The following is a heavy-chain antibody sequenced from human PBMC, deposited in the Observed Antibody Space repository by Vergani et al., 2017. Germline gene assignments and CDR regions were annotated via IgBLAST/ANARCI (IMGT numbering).Heavy chain of an antibody. D-gene: IGHD2-21*02. CDR2: ISGSGGST. J-gene: IGHJ6*02. V-gene: IGHV3-23*04. CDR1: GFTFSDYY. CDR3: ARSGISGGDCPGVIYYYYGMDV. Sequence: VQLVESGGGLVKPGGSLRLSCAASGFTFSDYYMNWVRQAPGKGLEWVSAISGSGGSTYYAESVKGRFTISRDNSKNTLYLQMNSLRAEDTAVYYCARSGISGGDCPGVIYYYYGMDVWGQGATVTVSS.